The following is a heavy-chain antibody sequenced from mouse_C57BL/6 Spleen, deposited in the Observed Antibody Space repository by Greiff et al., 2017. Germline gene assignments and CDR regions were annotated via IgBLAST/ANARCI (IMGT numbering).Heavy chain of an antibody. CDR2: INPGSGGT. CDR3: AREDYGSSRFDY. J-gene: IGHJ2*01. V-gene: IGHV1-54*01. D-gene: IGHD1-1*01. CDR1: GYAFTNYL. Sequence: VQLQQSGAELVRPGTSVKVSCKASGYAFTNYLIEWVKQRPGQGLEWIGVINPGSGGTNYNEKFKGKATLTADKSSSTAYMQLSSLTSEDSAVYFCAREDYGSSRFDYWGQGTTLTVSA.